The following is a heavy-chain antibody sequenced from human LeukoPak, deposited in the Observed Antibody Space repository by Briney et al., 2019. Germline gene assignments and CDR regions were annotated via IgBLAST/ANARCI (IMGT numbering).Heavy chain of an antibody. CDR3: ARGADYCSGGSCYSNWFYP. D-gene: IGHD2-15*01. Sequence: ASVKVSCKASGYTFTSYDINWVRQATGQGLEWMGWMNPNSGNTGYAQKFQGRVTMTRNTSISTAYMELSSLRSEDTAVYYCARGADYCSGGSCYSNWFYPWGQGTLVTVSS. CDR2: MNPNSGNT. V-gene: IGHV1-8*01. J-gene: IGHJ5*02. CDR1: GYTFTSYD.